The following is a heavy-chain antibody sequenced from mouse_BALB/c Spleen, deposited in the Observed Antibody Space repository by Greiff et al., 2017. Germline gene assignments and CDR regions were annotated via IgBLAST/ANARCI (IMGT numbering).Heavy chain of an antibody. CDR3: ASSTHFDY. CDR2: ISSGSSTI. V-gene: IGHV5-17*02. J-gene: IGHJ2*01. D-gene: IGHD2-1*01. Sequence: EVQRVESGGGLVQPGGSRKLSCAASGFTFSSFGMHWVRQAPEKGLEWVAYISSGSSTIYYADTVKGRFTISRDNPKNTLFLQMTSLRSEDTAMYYCASSTHFDYWGQGTTLTVSS. CDR1: GFTFSSFG.